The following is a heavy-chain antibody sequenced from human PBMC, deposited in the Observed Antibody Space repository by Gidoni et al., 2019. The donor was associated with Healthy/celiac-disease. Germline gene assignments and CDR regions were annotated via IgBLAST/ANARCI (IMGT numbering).Heavy chain of an antibody. V-gene: IGHV3-9*01. CDR2: ISWNSGSI. D-gene: IGHD6-19*01. CDR3: AKGQLVAGTIYDAFDI. J-gene: IGHJ3*02. CDR1: GFTFDAYA. Sequence: EVQLVESGGGLVQPGRSLRLSCAASGFTFDAYAMHWVRQAPGKGLEWVSGISWNSGSIGYADSVKGRFTISRDNAKNSLYLQMNSLRAEDTALYYCAKGQLVAGTIYDAFDIWGQGTMVTVSS.